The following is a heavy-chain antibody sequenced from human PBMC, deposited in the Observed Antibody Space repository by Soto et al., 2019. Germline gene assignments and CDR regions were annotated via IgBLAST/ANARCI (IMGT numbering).Heavy chain of an antibody. D-gene: IGHD3-16*01. Sequence: QVQLVQSGAEVKKPGASVKVSCKASGYTFTNFGISWVRQAPGQGLEWMGWISAYNGNTNYAQKSXGIVNMTTDTSTSTAYLAVRSLRFDDTAVYYCARGGTPMDYWGQGTLVTVSS. J-gene: IGHJ4*02. CDR3: ARGGTPMDY. CDR1: GYTFTNFG. CDR2: ISAYNGNT. V-gene: IGHV1-18*01.